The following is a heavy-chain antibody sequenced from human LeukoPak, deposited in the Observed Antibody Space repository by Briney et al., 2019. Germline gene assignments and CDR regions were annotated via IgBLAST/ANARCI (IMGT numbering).Heavy chain of an antibody. Sequence: PSETLSLTCTVSGGSISSYYWSWIRQPAGKGLEWIGRIYTSGSTNYNPSLKSRVTMSVDTSKNQFSLKLSSVTAADTGVYYCAREARSSSSPYFQHWGQGTLVTVSS. V-gene: IGHV4-4*07. CDR2: IYTSGST. J-gene: IGHJ1*01. CDR3: AREARSSSSPYFQH. CDR1: GGSISSYY. D-gene: IGHD6-6*01.